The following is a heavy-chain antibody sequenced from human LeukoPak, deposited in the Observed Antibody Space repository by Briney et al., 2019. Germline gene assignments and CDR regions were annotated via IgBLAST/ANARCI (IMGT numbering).Heavy chain of an antibody. V-gene: IGHV3-48*01. J-gene: IGHJ4*02. CDR3: ARVRRYYDSSGYQYYFDY. Sequence: GGSLRLSCAASGFTFSSYSMNWVRQAPGKGLEWVSYISSSSSTIYYADSVKGRFTISRDNAKNSLYLQMNSLRAEDTAVYYCARVRRYYDSSGYQYYFDYWGQGTLVTVSS. CDR2: ISSSSSTI. D-gene: IGHD3-22*01. CDR1: GFTFSSYS.